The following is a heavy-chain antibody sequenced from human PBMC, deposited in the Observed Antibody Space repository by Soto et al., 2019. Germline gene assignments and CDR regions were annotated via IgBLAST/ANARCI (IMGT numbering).Heavy chain of an antibody. J-gene: IGHJ6*02. D-gene: IGHD5-18*01. CDR1: GFTFSNHG. CDR2: VWYDGSNK. V-gene: IGHV3-33*01. Sequence: GGSLRLSCAASGFTFSNHGMHWVRQAPGKGLEWVALVWYDGSNKYYADSVKGRFTISRDNSKNTLYLQMNYLRDEDTAVYYCARDSDTSMVTPYYYVMDVWGQGTTVTVSS. CDR3: ARDSDTSMVTPYYYVMDV.